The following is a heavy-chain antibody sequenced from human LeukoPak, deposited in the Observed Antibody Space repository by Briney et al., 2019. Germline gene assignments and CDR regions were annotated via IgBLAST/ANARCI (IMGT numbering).Heavy chain of an antibody. CDR2: IRSRADGGTA. CDR3: AKGQYYYGSGSSSWYYFDY. D-gene: IGHD3-10*01. Sequence: PGGSLRLSCAASGFTFRDAWMTWVRQAPGKGLEWVGRIRSRADGGTAEYATAVEGRFTISRDDSTNTLYLHMSNVKTEDTAVYYCAKGQYYYGSGSSSWYYFDYWGQGTLVTVSS. J-gene: IGHJ4*02. V-gene: IGHV3-15*01. CDR1: GFTFRDAW.